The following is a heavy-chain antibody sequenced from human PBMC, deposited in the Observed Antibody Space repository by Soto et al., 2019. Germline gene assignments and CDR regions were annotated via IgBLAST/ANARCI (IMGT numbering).Heavy chain of an antibody. V-gene: IGHV3-74*01. J-gene: IGHJ4*02. Sequence: EVQLVESGGGLVQPGGSLRLSCAASGFTFSRHWMHWVRQIPGKGLMWVSRIDNDGVGTSYADSVRGRFTMSRDNAKNTLYLKMDNLSVEDTADYFCARVGDFDQIQDHWGQGTLVTVSS. D-gene: IGHD2-21*02. CDR1: GFTFSRHW. CDR3: ARVGDFDQIQDH. CDR2: IDNDGVGT.